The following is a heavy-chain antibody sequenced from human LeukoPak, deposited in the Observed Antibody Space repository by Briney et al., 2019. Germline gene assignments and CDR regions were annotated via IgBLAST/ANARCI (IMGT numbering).Heavy chain of an antibody. CDR3: ARGSQNAFDI. J-gene: IGHJ3*02. V-gene: IGHV3-48*01. CDR2: ISSSSSTI. CDR1: GFTFSSYS. Sequence: PGGSLRLSCAASGFTFSSYSMNWVRQAPGKGLEWVSYISSSSSTIYFADSVKGRFTISRDNAQSSLYLQMNSLRAEDTAVYYCARGSQNAFDIWGQGTMVTVSS.